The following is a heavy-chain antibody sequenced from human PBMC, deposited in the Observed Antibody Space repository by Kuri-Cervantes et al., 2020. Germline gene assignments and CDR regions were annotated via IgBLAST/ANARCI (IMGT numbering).Heavy chain of an antibody. J-gene: IGHJ6*03. V-gene: IGHV1-69*06. D-gene: IGHD4-17*01. CDR3: ARDVRTTVTTLSYYFMDV. Sequence: SVKVSCKASGGTFSSHAISWVRQAPGRGLEWIGGIVPMYDQRNYAQKFQGRVTILADTSTNIAYLELSSLISEDTAIYYCARDVRTTVTTLSYYFMDVWGKGTAVTVSS. CDR1: GGTFSSHA. CDR2: IVPMYDQR.